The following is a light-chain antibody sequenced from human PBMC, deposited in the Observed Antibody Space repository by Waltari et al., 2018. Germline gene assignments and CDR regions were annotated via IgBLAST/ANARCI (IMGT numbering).Light chain of an antibody. CDR1: RSNIGSNP. Sequence: QSVLTQPPSASGTPWQRVTMSCSGSRSNIGSNPVNWYQQLPGTAPKLLIFSNNQRPSGVPDRFSGSKSGTSASLAISGLQSEDEADYYCVAWDDSLNGWVFGGGTKLTVL. J-gene: IGLJ3*02. CDR3: VAWDDSLNGWV. CDR2: SNN. V-gene: IGLV1-44*01.